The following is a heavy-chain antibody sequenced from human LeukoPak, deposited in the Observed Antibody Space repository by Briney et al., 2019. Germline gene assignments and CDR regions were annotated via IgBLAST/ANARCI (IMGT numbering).Heavy chain of an antibody. CDR2: IYYSGST. V-gene: IGHV4-59*12. CDR1: GDSISSYY. D-gene: IGHD1-26*01. J-gene: IGHJ3*02. Sequence: SETLSLTCTVSGDSISSYYWSWIRQPPGKGLEWIGYIYYSGSTNYNPSLKSRVTISVDTSKNQFSLKLSSVTAADTAVYYCARASTVGAYAAFDIWGQGTMVTVSS. CDR3: ARASTVGAYAAFDI.